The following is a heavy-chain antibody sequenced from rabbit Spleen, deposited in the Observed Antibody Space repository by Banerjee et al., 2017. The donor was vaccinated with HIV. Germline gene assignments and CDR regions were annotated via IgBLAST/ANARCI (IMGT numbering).Heavy chain of an antibody. V-gene: IGHV1S45*01. D-gene: IGHD4-1*01. Sequence: QQQLVESGGGLVKPEGSLKLSCTASGFSFSNKAVMCWVRQAPGKGLEWIACIYTGNSKTYYANWAKGRFTISKTSSTTVTLQMISLTVADTATYFCARETSGGWGVVLYYFRLWGQGTLVTVS. J-gene: IGHJ4*01. CDR3: ARETSGGWGVVLYYFRL. CDR2: IYTGNSKT. CDR1: GFSFSNKAV.